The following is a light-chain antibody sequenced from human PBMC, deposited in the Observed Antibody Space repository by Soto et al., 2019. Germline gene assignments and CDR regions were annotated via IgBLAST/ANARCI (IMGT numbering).Light chain of an antibody. J-gene: IGLJ2*01. CDR3: TSYTCSSTHAHLV. V-gene: IGLV2-14*01. CDR2: DVS. CDR1: SSDVGGYNY. Sequence: QSALTQPASVSGSPGQSITISCTGTSSDVGGYNYVSWYQQHPGKAPKLMIYDVSNRPSGVSNRFSGSKSGNTASLTISGLQAEDEADYYCTSYTCSSTHAHLVFGGGTNLTVL.